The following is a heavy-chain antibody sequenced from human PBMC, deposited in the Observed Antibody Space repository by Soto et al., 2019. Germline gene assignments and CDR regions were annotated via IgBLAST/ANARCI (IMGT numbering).Heavy chain of an antibody. V-gene: IGHV1-69*13. CDR1: GGTFSSYA. CDR2: IIPIFGTA. Sequence: SVKVSCKASGGTFSSYAISWVRQAPGQGLEWMGGIIPIFGTANYAQKFQGRVTITADESTSTAYMELSSLRSEDTAVYYCASLGTNEQWPCVGYYGMDVWGQGTTVTVSS. CDR3: ASLGTNEQWPCVGYYGMDV. J-gene: IGHJ6*02. D-gene: IGHD6-19*01.